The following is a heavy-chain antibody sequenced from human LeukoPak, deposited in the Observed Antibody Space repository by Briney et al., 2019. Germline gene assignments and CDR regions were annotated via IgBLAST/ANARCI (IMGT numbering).Heavy chain of an antibody. CDR3: ARDGYSRFDY. CDR2: INHSGST. CDR1: GGSFSGYY. J-gene: IGHJ4*02. D-gene: IGHD5-24*01. Sequence: SETLSLTCAVYGGSFSGYYWSWIRQPPGKGLEWIGEINHSGSTNYNPSLKSRVTISVDTPKNQFSLKLSSVTAADTAVYYCARDGYSRFDYWGQGTLVTVSS. V-gene: IGHV4-34*01.